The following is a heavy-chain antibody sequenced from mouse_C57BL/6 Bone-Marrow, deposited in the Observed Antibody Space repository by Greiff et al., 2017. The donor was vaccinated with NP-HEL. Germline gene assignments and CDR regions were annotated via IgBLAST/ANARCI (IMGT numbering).Heavy chain of an antibody. CDR1: GYTFTSYG. Sequence: LEESGAELARPGASVKLSCKASGYTFTSYGISWVKQRTGQGLEWIGEIYPRSGNTYYNEKFKGKATLTADKSSSTAFMELRSLTSEDSAVYFCARGSWFAYWGQGTLVTVSA. J-gene: IGHJ3*01. V-gene: IGHV1-81*01. CDR3: ARGSWFAY. CDR2: IYPRSGNT.